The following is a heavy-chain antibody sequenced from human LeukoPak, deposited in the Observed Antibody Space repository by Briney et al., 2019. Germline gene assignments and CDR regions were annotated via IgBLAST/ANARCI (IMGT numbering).Heavy chain of an antibody. CDR3: ARGIVGATNGGPGPYYYYGMDV. V-gene: IGHV4-34*01. J-gene: IGHJ6*02. CDR1: GGSFSGYY. Sequence: SETLSLTCAVYGGSFSGYYWSWIRQPPGKGLEWIGEINHSGSTNYNPSLKSRVTISVDTSKNQFSLKLSSVTAADTAVYYCARGIVGATNGGPGPYYYYGMDVWGLGTTVTVSS. CDR2: INHSGST. D-gene: IGHD1-26*01.